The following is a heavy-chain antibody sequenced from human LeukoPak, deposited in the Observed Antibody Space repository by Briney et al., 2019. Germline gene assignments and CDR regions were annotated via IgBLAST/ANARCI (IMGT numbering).Heavy chain of an antibody. Sequence: SETLSLTCTVSGGSISSSSYYWGWIRQPPGKGLEWIGSMYYSGSTYYNPSLKSRVTISVDTSKNQFSLKLSSVTAADTAVYYCARLSGITMIVVVMSDAFDIWGQGTMVTVSS. J-gene: IGHJ3*02. V-gene: IGHV4-39*01. D-gene: IGHD3-22*01. CDR2: MYYSGST. CDR1: GGSISSSSYY. CDR3: ARLSGITMIVVVMSDAFDI.